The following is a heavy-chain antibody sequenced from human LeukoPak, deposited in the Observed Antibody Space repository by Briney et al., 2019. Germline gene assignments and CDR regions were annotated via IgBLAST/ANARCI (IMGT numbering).Heavy chain of an antibody. J-gene: IGHJ6*03. D-gene: IGHD3-16*01. V-gene: IGHV1-8*03. CDR1: GYTFTSYD. CDR2: MNPNSGNT. Sequence: ASVKVSCKASGYTFTSYDINWVRQATRQGLEWMGWMNPNSGNTGYAQKFQGRVTITRNTSISTAYMELSSLRSEDTAVYYCARTLPGSWGYYYMGVWGKGTTVTVSS. CDR3: ARTLPGSWGYYYMGV.